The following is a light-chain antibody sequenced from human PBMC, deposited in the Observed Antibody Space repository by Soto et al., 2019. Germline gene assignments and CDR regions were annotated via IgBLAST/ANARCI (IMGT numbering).Light chain of an antibody. CDR2: GAS. J-gene: IGKJ1*01. V-gene: IGKV3-20*01. Sequence: EIVLTQSPGTQSLSPGERATLSCMASQSVSSSYLAWYQQKPGQAPRLLIYGASSRATGIPDRFSGSGSGTDFTLTISRLEPEDFAVYYCQQYGSLWTFGQGTKVEIK. CDR3: QQYGSLWT. CDR1: QSVSSSY.